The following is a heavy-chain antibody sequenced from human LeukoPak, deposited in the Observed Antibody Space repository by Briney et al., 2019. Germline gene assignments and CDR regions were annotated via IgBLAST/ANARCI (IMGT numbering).Heavy chain of an antibody. D-gene: IGHD1-26*01. Sequence: SMNWVRQAPGKGLAWVSSISSSSSYIYYADSVKGRFTISRDNAKNSLYLQMNSLRAEDTAVYYCARFKRWEPEIIDYWGQGTLVTVSS. CDR2: ISSSSSYI. V-gene: IGHV3-21*01. J-gene: IGHJ4*02. CDR1: S. CDR3: ARFKRWEPEIIDY.